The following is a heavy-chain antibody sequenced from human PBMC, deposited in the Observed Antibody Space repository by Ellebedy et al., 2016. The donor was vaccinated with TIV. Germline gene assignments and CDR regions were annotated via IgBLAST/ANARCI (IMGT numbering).Heavy chain of an antibody. V-gene: IGHV1-2*02. CDR3: ARDGFNFISGCFDL. CDR2: INPNTDYT. D-gene: IGHD5-24*01. Sequence: ASVKVSCKASGYTFTGYYMHWVRQAPGQGLEWMGWINPNTDYTNYAHKFQGRVTMTRDTSISTAYMELSRLRSDDTAVYYCARDGFNFISGCFDLWGCGTLVTVSS. J-gene: IGHJ2*01. CDR1: GYTFTGYY.